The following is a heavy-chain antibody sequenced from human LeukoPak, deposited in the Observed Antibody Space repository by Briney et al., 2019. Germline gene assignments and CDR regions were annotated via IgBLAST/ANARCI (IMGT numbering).Heavy chain of an antibody. CDR2: VRYDGSNK. J-gene: IGHJ4*02. V-gene: IGHV3-30*02. CDR3: AKAAWDIEVLPAAPLDF. Sequence: GGSLGLSCAASEFTFSNYGLHWVRRPPGKGLEWVAFVRYDGSNKYYADSVKGRFTISRDNSNNMLFLQMNSLRPEDTAVYHCAKAAWDIEVLPAAPLDFWGQGTLVIVSS. D-gene: IGHD2-2*01. CDR1: EFTFSNYG.